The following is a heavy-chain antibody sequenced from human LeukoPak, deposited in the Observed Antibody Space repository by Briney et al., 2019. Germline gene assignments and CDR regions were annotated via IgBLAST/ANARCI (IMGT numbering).Heavy chain of an antibody. CDR1: GGSISSRSYY. D-gene: IGHD2-15*01. CDR2: IYYSGST. CDR3: ANRWRGFLDP. J-gene: IGHJ5*02. V-gene: IGHV4-39*01. Sequence: PSETLSLTCTVSGGSISSRSYYWGWIRQPPGKGLEWIGSIYYSGSTYCNPSLKSRVTIFVDTSKNQFSLKLRSVTAADTAVYYCANRWRGFLDPWGQGTLVTVSS.